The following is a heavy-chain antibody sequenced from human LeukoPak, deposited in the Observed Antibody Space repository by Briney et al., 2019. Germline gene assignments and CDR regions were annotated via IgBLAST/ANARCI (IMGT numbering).Heavy chain of an antibody. CDR1: RYTFTSYV. J-gene: IGHJ4*02. V-gene: IGHV1-18*01. CDR3: ARERSGSYSFDY. Sequence: ASVKVSCKASRYTFTSYVISWVRQPPGQGGEWMGWISAYNGNTNFAQKLQGRVTMTTDTSTSTAYMELSRLRSDDTAVYYCARERSGSYSFDYWGEGTLVTVSS. D-gene: IGHD1-26*01. CDR2: ISAYNGNT.